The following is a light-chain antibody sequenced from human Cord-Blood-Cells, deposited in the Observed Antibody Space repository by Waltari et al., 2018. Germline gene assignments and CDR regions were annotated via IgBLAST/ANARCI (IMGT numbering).Light chain of an antibody. V-gene: IGLV2-14*01. CDR3: SSYTSSSTWV. CDR2: DVS. Sequence: QSALTQPASVSGSPGQSITIPCTGTSSDVGGYNYVPWYQQHPGKAPKLMIYDVSNRPSGVSNRFSGSKSGNTASLTISGLQAEDEADYYCSSYTSSSTWVFGGGTKLPVL. J-gene: IGLJ3*02. CDR1: SSDVGGYNY.